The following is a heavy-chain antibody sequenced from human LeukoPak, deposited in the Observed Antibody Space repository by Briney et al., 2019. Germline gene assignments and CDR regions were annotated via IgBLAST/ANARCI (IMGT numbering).Heavy chain of an antibody. CDR3: ARDYGDYVSWYFDL. Sequence: SETLSLTCAVSGGSISSSNWWSWVRQPPGKGREWIGEIYHSGSTNYNPSLKSRVTISVDKSKNQFSLKLSSVTAADTAVYYCARDYGDYVSWYFDLWGRGTLVTVSS. CDR2: IYHSGST. D-gene: IGHD4-17*01. J-gene: IGHJ2*01. V-gene: IGHV4-4*02. CDR1: GGSISSSNW.